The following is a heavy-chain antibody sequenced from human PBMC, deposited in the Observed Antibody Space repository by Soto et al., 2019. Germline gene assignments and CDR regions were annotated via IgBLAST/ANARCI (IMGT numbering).Heavy chain of an antibody. J-gene: IGHJ6*02. D-gene: IGHD2-2*01. CDR3: ARGEDIVLVPAARYYYYYGMDV. CDR1: GYTFTSYD. CDR2: MNPNSGNT. Sequence: ASVKVSCKASGYTFTSYDINWVRQATGQGLEWMGWMNPNSGNTGYAQKFQGRVTMTRNTSISTAYMELSSLRSEDTAVYYCARGEDIVLVPAARYYYYYGMDVWGQGTTVTVSS. V-gene: IGHV1-8*01.